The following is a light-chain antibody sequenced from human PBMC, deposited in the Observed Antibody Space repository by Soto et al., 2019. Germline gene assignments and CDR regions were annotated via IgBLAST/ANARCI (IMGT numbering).Light chain of an antibody. CDR2: GAS. Sequence: ETVMTQSPATLSVSPGEGATLSCRASQSVSSNLVWYQHRPGQAPRLLIYGASTRATDIPARFSGSGSGTEFTLTISSLQPEDSATYYCLQHNSYPLTFGGGTKVEIK. CDR3: LQHNSYPLT. V-gene: IGKV3-15*01. J-gene: IGKJ4*01. CDR1: QSVSSN.